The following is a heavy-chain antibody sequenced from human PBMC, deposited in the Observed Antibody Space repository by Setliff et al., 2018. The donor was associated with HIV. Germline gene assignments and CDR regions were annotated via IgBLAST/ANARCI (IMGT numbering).Heavy chain of an antibody. Sequence: HPGGSLRLSCAASGFTVSSNYMRWVRQAPGKGLEWVSVIYGGGTTHYADSVKGRFTISRDNSKNTVYLQMNSLRAEDTAEYYCAKELAASGPGYFDSWGRGILVTVSS. CDR1: GFTVSSNY. D-gene: IGHD3-22*01. CDR3: AKELAASGPGYFDS. V-gene: IGHV3-53*01. J-gene: IGHJ4*02. CDR2: IYGGGTT.